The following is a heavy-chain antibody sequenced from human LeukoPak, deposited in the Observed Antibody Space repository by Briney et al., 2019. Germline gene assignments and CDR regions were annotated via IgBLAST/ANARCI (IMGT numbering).Heavy chain of an antibody. J-gene: IGHJ4*02. CDR1: GFTVSSNY. CDR2: IYSGGST. D-gene: IGHD6-13*01. V-gene: IGHV3-53*01. CDR3: ARGRIAAAGITPLNY. Sequence: GGSLRLSCAASGFTVSSNYMSWVRQAPGKGLEWVSVIYSGGSTYYADSVKGRFTISRDNSKNTLYLQMSSLRAEDTAVYYCARGRIAAAGITPLNYWGQGTLVTVSS.